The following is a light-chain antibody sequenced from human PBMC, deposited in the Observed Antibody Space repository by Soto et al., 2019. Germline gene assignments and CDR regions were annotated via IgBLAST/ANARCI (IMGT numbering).Light chain of an antibody. CDR3: QQYGSSPPLYT. Sequence: EIVLTQSPGTLSLSPGERATLSCRASQTVSSNFLAWYQHKPGQAPRLLIYDASSRATGIPDRFRGSGSGTDFTLTISRLEPDDFAVYYCQQYGSSPPLYTFGQGTKLEIK. CDR2: DAS. V-gene: IGKV3-20*01. CDR1: QTVSSNF. J-gene: IGKJ2*01.